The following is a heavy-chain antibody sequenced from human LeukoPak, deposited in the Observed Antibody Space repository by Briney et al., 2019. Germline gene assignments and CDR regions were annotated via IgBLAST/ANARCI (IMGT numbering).Heavy chain of an antibody. V-gene: IGHV4-34*01. D-gene: IGHD2-15*01. CDR3: ARHVALVDAFDI. Sequence: SETLSLTCAVYGGSFSGYYWSWIRQPPGKGLEWIGEIKHSGSTNYNPSLKSRVTISVDTSKNQFYLKLSSVTAADTAVYYGARHVALVDAFDIWGQGTMVTVSS. J-gene: IGHJ3*02. CDR2: IKHSGST. CDR1: GGSFSGYY.